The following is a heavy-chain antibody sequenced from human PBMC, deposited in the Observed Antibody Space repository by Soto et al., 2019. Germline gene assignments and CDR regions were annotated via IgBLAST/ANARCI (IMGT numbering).Heavy chain of an antibody. CDR2: ISAYNGNT. J-gene: IGHJ5*02. CDR1: GYTFTSYG. CDR3: ARAESAYYDFWSGYSPPRAWFDP. V-gene: IGHV1-18*01. Sequence: ASVKVSCKASGYTFTSYGISWVRQAPGQGLEWMGWISAYNGNTNYAQKLQGRVTMTTDTSTSTAYMELRSLRSDDTAVYYCARAESAYYDFWSGYSPPRAWFDPWGQGTLVTVSS. D-gene: IGHD3-3*01.